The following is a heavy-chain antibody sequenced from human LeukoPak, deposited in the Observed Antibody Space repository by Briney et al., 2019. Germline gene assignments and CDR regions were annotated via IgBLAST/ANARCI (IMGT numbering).Heavy chain of an antibody. CDR2: ISYDGSKK. D-gene: IGHD6-19*01. CDR3: AKDISSGWSSWMFDY. CDR1: GFTFSSYG. Sequence: GGSLRLSCAASGFTFSSYGMHWVRQAPGKGLEWVAVISYDGSKKYYADSVKGRFTISRDNSKNTLYLQMNSLRAEDTAVYYCAKDISSGWSSWMFDYWGQGTLVTVSS. J-gene: IGHJ4*02. V-gene: IGHV3-30*18.